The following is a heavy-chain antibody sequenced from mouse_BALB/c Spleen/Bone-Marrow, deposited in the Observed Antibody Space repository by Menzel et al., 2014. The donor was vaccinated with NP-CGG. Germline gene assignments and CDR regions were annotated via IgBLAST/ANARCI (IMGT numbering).Heavy chain of an antibody. CDR2: IVPRGGYT. Sequence: QVQLKQSASELARPGASVRLSCRASGYTFTDYTMQRVEQRPGQGLEWIGYIVPRGGYTDYNQKFKDKTTLTADKSSSTAYMQLSRLTSEGSAVYYCAREDITPSFFEDWGQGTTRTGSS. D-gene: IGHD1-2*01. CDR3: AREDITPSFFED. CDR1: GYTFTDYT. J-gene: IGHJ2*01. V-gene: IGHV1-4*02.